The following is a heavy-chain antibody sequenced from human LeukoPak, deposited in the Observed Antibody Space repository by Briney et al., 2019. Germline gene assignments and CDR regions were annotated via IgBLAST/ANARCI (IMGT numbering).Heavy chain of an antibody. CDR3: APPYRNIVVVPAAIGVPGY. CDR2: ISGSGRST. V-gene: IGHV3-23*01. CDR1: GFTFSSYA. J-gene: IGHJ4*02. D-gene: IGHD2-2*01. Sequence: GGSLRLSCAASGFTFSSYAMSWVRQAPGKGLEWVSGISGSGRSTYYADSVKGRFTISRDNSKNTLYLQMNSLRAEDTAVYFCAPPYRNIVVVPAAIGVPGYWGQGTLVTVSS.